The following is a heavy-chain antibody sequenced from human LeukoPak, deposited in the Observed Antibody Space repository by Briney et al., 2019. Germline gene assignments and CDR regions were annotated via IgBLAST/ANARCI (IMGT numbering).Heavy chain of an antibody. J-gene: IGHJ4*02. CDR3: ARGPPLSQLLLAAQLDY. D-gene: IGHD2-2*01. V-gene: IGHV1-2*02. CDR1: GYTFTGYY. Sequence: ASVKVSCKASGYTFTGYYMHWVRQAPGQGLEWMGWINPNSGGTNSAQKFQGRVTMHRDTFISTAYMELSRLRSDDTAVYYCARGPPLSQLLLAAQLDYWGQGTLVTVSS. CDR2: INPNSGGT.